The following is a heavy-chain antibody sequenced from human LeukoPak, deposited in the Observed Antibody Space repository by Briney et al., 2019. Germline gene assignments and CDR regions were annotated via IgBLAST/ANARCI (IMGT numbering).Heavy chain of an antibody. CDR3: ARAYYCGSGDYYSWAYFDF. CDR2: IDQDGSEM. V-gene: IGHV3-7*04. D-gene: IGHD3-10*01. J-gene: IGHJ4*02. Sequence: GGSLRLSRAASGFTFSNYWMTWVRQAPGKGLEWVGNIDQDGSEMYSVDSVKGRFSISRDNAKKALYLQMNSLRAEDTAVYYCARAYYCGSGDYYSWAYFDFWGLGTLVTVSS. CDR1: GFTFSNYW.